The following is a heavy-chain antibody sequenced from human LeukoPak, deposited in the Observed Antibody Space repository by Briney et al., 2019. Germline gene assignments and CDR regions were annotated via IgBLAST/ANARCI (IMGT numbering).Heavy chain of an antibody. Sequence: RSLRLSCAASGITFSSYGMYWVRQAPGKGLEWVSSISSSSSYIYYADSVKGRFTISRDNAKNSLYLQMNSLRAEDTAVYYCARDEGGFDYWGQGTLVTVSS. V-gene: IGHV3-21*01. CDR2: ISSSSSYI. J-gene: IGHJ4*02. CDR3: ARDEGGFDY. CDR1: GITFSSYG. D-gene: IGHD1-26*01.